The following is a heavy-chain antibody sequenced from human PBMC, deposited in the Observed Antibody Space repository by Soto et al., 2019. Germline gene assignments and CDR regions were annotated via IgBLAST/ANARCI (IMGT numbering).Heavy chain of an antibody. CDR2: TYYTGGT. Sequence: PSETLSLTCSVSGGSMNDVTHYWAWIRQPPGKGLEWIATTYYTGGTHYNSSLKSRATISVDTSQNQFSLELTSVTAADPAVYHCASARYFGVDVWGHGTTVTVSS. V-gene: IGHV4-39*01. D-gene: IGHD5-18*01. CDR3: ASARYFGVDV. J-gene: IGHJ6*02. CDR1: GGSMNDVTHY.